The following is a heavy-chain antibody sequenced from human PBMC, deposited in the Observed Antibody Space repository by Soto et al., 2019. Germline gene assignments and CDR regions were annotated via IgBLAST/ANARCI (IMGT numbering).Heavy chain of an antibody. CDR1: GGSISSSSYY. J-gene: IGHJ4*02. Sequence: QLQLQESGPGLVKPSETLSLTCTVSGGSISSSSYYWGWIRQPPGKGLEWIGSIYYSGSTYYNPSLKSRRPIPVDTSQNQFSLKLSSVTAADTAVYYCAREDTAMALFDHWGQGTLVTVSS. V-gene: IGHV4-39*02. CDR2: IYYSGST. D-gene: IGHD5-18*01. CDR3: AREDTAMALFDH.